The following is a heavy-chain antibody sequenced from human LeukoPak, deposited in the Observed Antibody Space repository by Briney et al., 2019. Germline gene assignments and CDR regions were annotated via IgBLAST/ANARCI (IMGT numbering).Heavy chain of an antibody. J-gene: IGHJ6*02. CDR2: IKQDGSEK. Sequence: GGSLRLSCAASGFIFSSYWMHWVRQAPGKGLEWVADIKQDGSEKYYVDSVKGRFTISRDNAKNSLYLQMNSLRAGDTAVYYCVRALDVRGQGTTVTVCS. CDR3: VRALDV. CDR1: GFIFSSYW. V-gene: IGHV3-7*03.